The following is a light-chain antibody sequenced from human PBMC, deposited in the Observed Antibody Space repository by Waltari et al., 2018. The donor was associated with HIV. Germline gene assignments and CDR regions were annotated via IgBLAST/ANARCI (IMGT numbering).Light chain of an antibody. CDR3: CSYAGGSRV. V-gene: IGLV2-11*01. J-gene: IGLJ1*01. Sequence: QSALTKPRSVSGSPGQSVTISCTGTSSDVGGYTVVSWYQQHPGKVPKLLVYGVSQRPSGVPDRFSGSKSGNTASLTISGLQVEDEGDYYCCSYAGGSRVFGTGTKVTVL. CDR2: GVS. CDR1: SSDVGGYTV.